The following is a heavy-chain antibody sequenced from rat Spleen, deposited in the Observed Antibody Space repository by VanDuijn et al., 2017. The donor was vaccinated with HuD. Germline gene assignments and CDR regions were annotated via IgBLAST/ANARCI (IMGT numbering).Heavy chain of an antibody. CDR1: GYSITSGYG. Sequence: EVQLQESGPGLVKPSQSLSLTCSVTGYSITSGYGWNWIRKFPGNKLEWMGYINSAGRTNYNPPLKSQISITRDTSKNQFFLQLTSVTTEDTATYYWARRGLQSYYFDYWGQGVMVTVSS. CDR2: INSAGRT. J-gene: IGHJ2*01. D-gene: IGHD1-1*01. V-gene: IGHV3-3*01. CDR3: ARRGLQSYYFDY.